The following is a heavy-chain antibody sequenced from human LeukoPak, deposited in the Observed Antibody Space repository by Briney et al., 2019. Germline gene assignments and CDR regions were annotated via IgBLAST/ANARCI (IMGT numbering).Heavy chain of an antibody. Sequence: GGSLRLSCAASGFTFSTYSMTWVRQAPGKGLEWVSYISTSSGTMYYADSVKGRFTISRDNAQNSLYLQMNSLTAEDTAVYYCARKGSAADDFDYWGQGTLVTVSS. CDR1: GFTFSTYS. J-gene: IGHJ4*02. D-gene: IGHD2-2*01. CDR2: ISTSSGTM. CDR3: ARKGSAADDFDY. V-gene: IGHV3-48*04.